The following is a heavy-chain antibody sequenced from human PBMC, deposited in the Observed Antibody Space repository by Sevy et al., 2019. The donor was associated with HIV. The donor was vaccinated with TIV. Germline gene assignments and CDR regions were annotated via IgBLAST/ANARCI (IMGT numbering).Heavy chain of an antibody. J-gene: IGHJ4*01. D-gene: IGHD1-26*01. CDR1: GFAFSTHA. CDR3: ARDGGYSIKWYPLY. Sequence: GGSLRLSCAASGFAFSTHAMHWVRQAPGKGLEWVAVISYEGTETLYAASVEGRFTISRDNSKNMLSLQINSLRPEDTAVYYCARDGGYSIKWYPLYWGHGTLVTDSS. V-gene: IGHV3-30-3*01. CDR2: ISYEGTET.